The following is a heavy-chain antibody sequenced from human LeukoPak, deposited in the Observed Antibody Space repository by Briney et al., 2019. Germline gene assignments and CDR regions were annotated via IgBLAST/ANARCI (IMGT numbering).Heavy chain of an antibody. D-gene: IGHD3-16*02. V-gene: IGHV3-11*01. CDR2: ISSSGSTI. CDR1: GFTFSDYY. CDR3: ARDDNDYVRGSYRRGSAFDI. J-gene: IGHJ3*02. Sequence: PGGSLRLSCAASGFTFSDYYMSWIRQAPGKGLEWVSYISSSGSTIYYADSVKGRFTISRDNAKNSLYLQMNSLRAEDTAVYYCARDDNDYVRGSYRRGSAFDIWGQGTTVTVSS.